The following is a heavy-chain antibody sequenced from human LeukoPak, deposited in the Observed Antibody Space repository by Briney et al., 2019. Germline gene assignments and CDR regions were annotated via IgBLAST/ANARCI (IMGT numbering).Heavy chain of an antibody. CDR3: ASYCSSTSCFASDAFDI. V-gene: IGHV4-38-2*02. Sequence: SETLSLTCTVSGYSISSGYDWGWIRQPPGKGLEWIGSIYHSGSTYYNPSLKSRVTISVDTSKNQFSLKLSSVTAADTAVYYCASYCSSTSCFASDAFDIWGQGTTVTVSS. J-gene: IGHJ3*02. D-gene: IGHD2-2*01. CDR2: IYHSGST. CDR1: GYSISSGYD.